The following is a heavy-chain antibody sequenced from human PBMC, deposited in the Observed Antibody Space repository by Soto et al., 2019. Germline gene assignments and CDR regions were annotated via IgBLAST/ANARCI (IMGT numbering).Heavy chain of an antibody. V-gene: IGHV3-66*01. CDR2: INAGGST. CDR1: GFDASVNY. J-gene: IGHJ6*02. CDR3: VRENYYYGMDV. Sequence: GGFLRLSCAASGFDASVNYMTWVRQAPGKGLEWVSLINAGGSTLYADSVQGRFIISRDNSNNTLHLQMNSLRVEDTAMYYCVRENYYYGMDVWGQGTAVPVS.